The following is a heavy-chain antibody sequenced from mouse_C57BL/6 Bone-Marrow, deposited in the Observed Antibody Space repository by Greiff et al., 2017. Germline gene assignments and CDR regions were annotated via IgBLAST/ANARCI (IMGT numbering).Heavy chain of an antibody. V-gene: IGHV1-69*01. CDR2: IDPSDSYT. CDR1: GYTFTSYW. CDR3: AREDDGYHWYFDV. J-gene: IGHJ1*03. D-gene: IGHD2-3*01. Sequence: QVQLQQPGAELVMPGASVKLSCKASGYTFTSYWMHWVKQRPGQGLEWIGEIDPSDSYTNYNQKFKGKSTLTVDKSSSTAYMQLSSLTSEDSAVYDCAREDDGYHWYFDVWGTGTTVTVSS.